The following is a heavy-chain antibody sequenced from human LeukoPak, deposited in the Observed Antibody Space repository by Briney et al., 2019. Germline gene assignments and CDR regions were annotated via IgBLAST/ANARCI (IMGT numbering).Heavy chain of an antibody. Sequence: GRCLRLSRAASGVAPNIYATHCVRQALDQGLEWGALILHVGSHKFYSHSLRGQFTPSRDNSTNTLSQQMNNRRAEDTVVYCWRREIFGSGSYPDFWGQGTLVTVSS. D-gene: IGHD3-10*01. CDR3: RREIFGSGSYPDF. V-gene: IGHV3-33*05. CDR1: GVAPNIYA. CDR2: ILHVGSHK. J-gene: IGHJ4*02.